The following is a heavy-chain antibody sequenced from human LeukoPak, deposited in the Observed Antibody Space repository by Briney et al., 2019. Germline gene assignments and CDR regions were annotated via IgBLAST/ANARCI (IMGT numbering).Heavy chain of an antibody. Sequence: SETLSLTCTVSGGSISSGGYYWSWIRQHPGKGLEWIGYIYYSGSTYYNPSLKSRVTISVDTSKNQFSLKLSSVTAADKAVYYCASGIAAHIDYWGQGTLVTVSS. CDR2: IYYSGST. D-gene: IGHD6-6*01. CDR1: GGSISSGGYY. J-gene: IGHJ4*02. CDR3: ASGIAAHIDY. V-gene: IGHV4-31*03.